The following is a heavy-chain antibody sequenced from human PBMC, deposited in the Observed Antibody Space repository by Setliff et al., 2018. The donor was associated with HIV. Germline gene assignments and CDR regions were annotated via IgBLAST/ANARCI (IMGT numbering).Heavy chain of an antibody. J-gene: IGHJ4*02. CDR1: GYTFSQYP. V-gene: IGHV1-3*04. D-gene: IGHD3-22*01. CDR2: INTGNGNT. Sequence: ASVKVSCKASGYTFSQYPMHWVRQAPGQRPEWMGWINTGNGNTKYSQIFRDRVTFTRDTSADTVYMEVSSLRSEDTAVYYCARDRRAGFDTSGYYVNYFDFWGQGKLVTVSS. CDR3: ARDRRAGFDTSGYYVNYFDF.